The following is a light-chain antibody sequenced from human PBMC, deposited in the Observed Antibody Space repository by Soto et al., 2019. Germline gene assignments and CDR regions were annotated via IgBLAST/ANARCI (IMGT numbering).Light chain of an antibody. J-gene: IGKJ1*01. CDR3: QQYGCSRWT. V-gene: IGKV3-20*01. CDR2: GA. CDR1: QSVSSTS. Sequence: EIVLTQSPGTLSLSPGERATLSCRASQSVSSTSFDWLQQKAGQAPRLLINGANMATGIPDRFSGSGSGTDFTLTSSRLAPDAFAVYYCQQYGCSRWTFGQGTKVEIK.